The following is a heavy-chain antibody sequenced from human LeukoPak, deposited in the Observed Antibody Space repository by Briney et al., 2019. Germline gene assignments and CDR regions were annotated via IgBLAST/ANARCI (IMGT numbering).Heavy chain of an antibody. D-gene: IGHD3-22*01. CDR2: IYTSGST. CDR1: GGSISSYY. V-gene: IGHV4-4*09. Sequence: SETLSLTCTVSGGSISSYYWSWIRQPPGKGLEGFGYIYTSGSTNYNPSLKSRVTISVDTSKTQFSLKLSSVNAADTAVYYCARQQGAQDSSGSDPTLTERSYYYYYMDVWGKGTTVTVSS. J-gene: IGHJ6*03. CDR3: ARQQGAQDSSGSDPTLTERSYYYYYMDV.